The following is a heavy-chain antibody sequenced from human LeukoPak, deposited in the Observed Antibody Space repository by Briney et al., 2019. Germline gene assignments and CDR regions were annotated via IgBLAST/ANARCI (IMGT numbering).Heavy chain of an antibody. CDR3: AKSRAQQLANYFYS. CDR2: ISGSGGST. J-gene: IGHJ4*02. V-gene: IGHV3-23*01. CDR1: GFTFSSYA. Sequence: GGSLRLSCAASGFTFSSYAMSWVRQAPGKGLEWVSAISGSGGSTYYADSVKGRFTISRDNSKNTLYLQMNSLRAEDAAVYYCAKSRAQQLANYFYSWGQGTLVTVSS. D-gene: IGHD6-13*01.